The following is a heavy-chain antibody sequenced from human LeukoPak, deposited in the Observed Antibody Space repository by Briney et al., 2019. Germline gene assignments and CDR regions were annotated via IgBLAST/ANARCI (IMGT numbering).Heavy chain of an antibody. CDR3: AKANYGDYDYYYYMDV. J-gene: IGHJ6*03. CDR1: GFTFSNFG. D-gene: IGHD4-17*01. V-gene: IGHV3-23*01. Sequence: PGGSLRLSCAASGFTFSNFGMSWVRQAPGKGLEWVSAISGSGGSTYYADSVKGRFTISRDNSKNTLYLQMNSLRAEDTAVYYCAKANYGDYDYYYYMDVSGKGTTVTISS. CDR2: ISGSGGST.